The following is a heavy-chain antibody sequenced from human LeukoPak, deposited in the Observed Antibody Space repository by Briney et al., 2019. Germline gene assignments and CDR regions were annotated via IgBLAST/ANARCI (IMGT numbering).Heavy chain of an antibody. D-gene: IGHD3-9*01. CDR1: GFTFSSYW. J-gene: IGHJ4*02. V-gene: IGHV3-74*01. CDR2: ISSDGSTT. CDR3: ARVKYFDYYFDY. Sequence: AGGSLRLSCAASGFTFSSYWMHWVRQAPGKGLMWFSRISSDGSTTNYADSVKGRFTISRDNAKNTLYLQMNSLRAEDTAVYYCARVKYFDYYFDYWGQGTLVTVSS.